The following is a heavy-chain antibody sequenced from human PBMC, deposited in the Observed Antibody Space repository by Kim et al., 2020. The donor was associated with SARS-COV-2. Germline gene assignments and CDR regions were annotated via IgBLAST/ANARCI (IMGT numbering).Heavy chain of an antibody. V-gene: IGHV3-33*06. D-gene: IGHD6-13*01. CDR1: GFTFSSYG. J-gene: IGHJ5*02. Sequence: GGSLRLSCAASGFTFSSYGMHWVRQAPGKGLEWVAVIWYDGSNKYYVDSVKGRFTISRDNSKNTLYLQMNSLRAEDTAVYYCAKDLIAAAKTRNWFDPWG. CDR2: IWYDGSNK. CDR3: AKDLIAAAKTRNWFDP.